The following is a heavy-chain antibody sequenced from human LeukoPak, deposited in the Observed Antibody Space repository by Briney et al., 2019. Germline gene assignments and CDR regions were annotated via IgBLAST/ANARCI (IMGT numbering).Heavy chain of an antibody. CDR1: GYTFTRYA. CDR2: INAGKGNT. V-gene: IGHV1-3*01. CDR3: VRLGDYFDY. Sequence: ASVKVSCTAAGYTFTRYAIHWVRQAPGQRPEWMGWINAGKGNTQYSQKIQDRVTITRDTSASTAYMELSSLRSEDTAVYYCVRLGDYFDYWGQGTLVTVSS. J-gene: IGHJ4*02.